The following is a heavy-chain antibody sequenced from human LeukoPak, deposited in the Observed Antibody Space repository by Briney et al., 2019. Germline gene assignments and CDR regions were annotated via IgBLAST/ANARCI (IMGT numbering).Heavy chain of an antibody. CDR3: ARTRTYYYDSSGYYFEY. Sequence: GESLKISCKASGYTFTNYWIGWVRQMPGKGLEWMGIIYPGDSGTRYSPSLQGQVTISADKSINTAYLQWSSLKASDTAMYYCARTRTYYYDSSGYYFEYWGQGTLVTVSS. V-gene: IGHV5-51*01. D-gene: IGHD3-22*01. J-gene: IGHJ4*02. CDR2: IYPGDSGT. CDR1: GYTFTNYW.